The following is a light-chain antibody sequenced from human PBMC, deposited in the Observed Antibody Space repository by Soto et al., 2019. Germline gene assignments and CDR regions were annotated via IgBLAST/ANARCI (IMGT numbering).Light chain of an antibody. CDR1: QSVSSN. V-gene: IGKV3-15*01. Sequence: DIVMTQSPATLSVSPGERATLSCRASQSVSSNLAWYQQKPGQAPRLLIYGASTRATGIPARFSGSGSGTEVTLTISRLQSEDFAVYYCQQYNNWPLTFGQGTKVEIK. CDR3: QQYNNWPLT. J-gene: IGKJ1*01. CDR2: GAS.